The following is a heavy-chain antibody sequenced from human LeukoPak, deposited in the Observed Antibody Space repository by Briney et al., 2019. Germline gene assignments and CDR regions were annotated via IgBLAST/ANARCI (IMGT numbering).Heavy chain of an antibody. CDR2: ISTSSSFI. CDR1: GFTFNRHN. J-gene: IGHJ6*03. V-gene: IGHV3-21*01. D-gene: IGHD3/OR15-3a*01. Sequence: PGGSLRLSCAASGFTFNRHNMKWVRQTPGKGLEWVSSISTSSSFIYYADSVKGRFTISRDNARNSLYLEMNSLRAEDTAIYYCARNYDFWSSPQGCMDVWGKGTTVIVSS. CDR3: ARNYDFWSSPQGCMDV.